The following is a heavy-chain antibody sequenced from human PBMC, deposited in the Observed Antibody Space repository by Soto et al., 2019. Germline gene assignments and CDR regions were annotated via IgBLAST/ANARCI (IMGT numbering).Heavy chain of an antibody. Sequence: SVKVSRKDYGGTFRPYCIGWVRQAQGEPLEWMGGIIPIFGTANYAQKFQDRVTITADKSTNTAFMELSSLKSEDTAMYYCASSSGNNYGVGTNYYFDYWGQGTLVTVSS. CDR3: ASSSGNNYGVGTNYYFDY. CDR2: IIPIFGTA. D-gene: IGHD1-26*01. CDR1: GGTFRPYC. V-gene: IGHV1-69*06. J-gene: IGHJ4*02.